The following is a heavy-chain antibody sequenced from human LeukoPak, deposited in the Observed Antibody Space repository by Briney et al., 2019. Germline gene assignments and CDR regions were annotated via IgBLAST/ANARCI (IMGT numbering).Heavy chain of an antibody. CDR1: GGSISSYY. Sequence: SETLSLTCTVSGGSISSYYWSWIRQPPGKGLEWIGYIYYSGSTNYNPSLKSRVTISVDTSKNQFSLKLSSVTAADTAVYYCARALEPLKRYYGSGRRKDENWFDPWGQGTLVTVSS. CDR3: ARALEPLKRYYGSGRRKDENWFDP. V-gene: IGHV4-59*01. CDR2: IYYSGST. J-gene: IGHJ5*02. D-gene: IGHD3-10*01.